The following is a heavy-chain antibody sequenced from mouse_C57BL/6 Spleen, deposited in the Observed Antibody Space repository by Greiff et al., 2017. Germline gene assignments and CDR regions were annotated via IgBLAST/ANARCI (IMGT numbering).Heavy chain of an antibody. J-gene: IGHJ1*03. Sequence: DVKLQESGPGLVKPSQSLSLTCSVTGYSITSGYYWNWIRQFPGNKLEWMGYISYDGSNNYNPSLKNRISITRDTSKNQFFLKLNSVTTEDTATYYCARGGYTRYFDVWGTGTTVTVSS. CDR3: ARGGYTRYFDV. V-gene: IGHV3-6*01. CDR1: GYSITSGYY. CDR2: ISYDGSN. D-gene: IGHD3-2*02.